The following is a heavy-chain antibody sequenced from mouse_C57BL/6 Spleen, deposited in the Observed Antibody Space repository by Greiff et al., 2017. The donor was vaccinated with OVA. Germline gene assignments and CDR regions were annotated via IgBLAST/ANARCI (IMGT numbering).Heavy chain of an antibody. V-gene: IGHV1-50*01. Sequence: QVHVKQPGAELVKPGASVKLSCKASGYTFTSYWMQWVKQRPGQGLEWIGEIDPSDSYTNYNQKFKGKATLTVDTSSSTAYMQLSSLTSEDSAVYYCARSSYGNDWYFDVWGTGTTVTVSS. CDR2: IDPSDSYT. D-gene: IGHD2-1*01. CDR3: ARSSYGNDWYFDV. CDR1: GYTFTSYW. J-gene: IGHJ1*03.